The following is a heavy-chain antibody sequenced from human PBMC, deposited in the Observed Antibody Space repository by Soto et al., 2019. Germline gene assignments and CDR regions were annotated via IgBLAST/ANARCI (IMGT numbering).Heavy chain of an antibody. Sequence: ASETLSLTCTVSGGSIRSYYWSWIRQPPGKGLERIGYIYYSGSTNYNPSLKSRVTISVDTSKNQFSLKLSSVTAAGTAVYYCARYGSGECNRGSCYSPFDYWGQGTLVTVSS. CDR3: ARYGSGECNRGSCYSPFDY. D-gene: IGHD2-15*01. J-gene: IGHJ4*02. CDR2: IYYSGST. V-gene: IGHV4-59*08. CDR1: GGSIRSYY.